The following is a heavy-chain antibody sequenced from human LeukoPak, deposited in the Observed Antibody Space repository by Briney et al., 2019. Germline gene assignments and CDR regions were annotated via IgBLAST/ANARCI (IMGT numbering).Heavy chain of an antibody. D-gene: IGHD3-10*01. V-gene: IGHV4-4*09. CDR1: GGSISSYY. Sequence: SETLSLTCTVSGGSISSYYWSWIRQPPGKGLEWIGYIYTSGSTNYNPSLKSRVTISVDTSKNQFSLKLSSVTAADTAVYYCARHWAARGVKVDYYYMDVWGKGTTVTVSS. J-gene: IGHJ6*03. CDR3: ARHWAARGVKVDYYYMDV. CDR2: IYTSGST.